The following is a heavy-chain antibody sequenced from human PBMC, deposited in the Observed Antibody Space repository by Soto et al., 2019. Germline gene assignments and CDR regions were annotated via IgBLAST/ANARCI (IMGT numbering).Heavy chain of an antibody. Sequence: QVQLQQWGAGLLKPSETLSLTCAVYGGSFSGSYWSWIRQPPGKGLEWIGEINHSGSTNYNPSLKSRVTISVDTSKNQFSLKLSSVTAADTAVYYCARGVATVVTSYFDYWGQGTLVTVSS. CDR2: INHSGST. J-gene: IGHJ4*02. CDR3: ARGVATVVTSYFDY. D-gene: IGHD5-12*01. CDR1: GGSFSGSY. V-gene: IGHV4-34*01.